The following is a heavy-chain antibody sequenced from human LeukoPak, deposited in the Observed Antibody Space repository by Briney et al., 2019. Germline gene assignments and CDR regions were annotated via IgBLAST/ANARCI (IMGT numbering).Heavy chain of an antibody. V-gene: IGHV1-69*01. J-gene: IGHJ4*02. Sequence: SVKVSCKASGGTFSSYAISWVRQAPGQGLEWMGGIIPIFGTANYAQKFQGRVTITSDESTSTAYMELSSLRSEDTAVYYCARDQGYDSSDGFDYWGQGTLVTVSS. CDR3: ARDQGYDSSDGFDY. CDR2: IIPIFGTA. D-gene: IGHD3-22*01. CDR1: GGTFSSYA.